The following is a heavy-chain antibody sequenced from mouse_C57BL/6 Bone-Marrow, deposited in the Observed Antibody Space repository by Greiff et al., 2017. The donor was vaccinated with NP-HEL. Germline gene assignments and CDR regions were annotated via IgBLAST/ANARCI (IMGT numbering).Heavy chain of an antibody. D-gene: IGHD1-1*01. Sequence: VQLQQSGSELRSPGSSVKLSCKDFDSEVFPIAYMSWVRQKPGHGFEWIGGILPSIGRTIYGEKFEDKATLDADTLSNTAYLELNSLTSEDSAIYYCARPLYYGSPNWYFDVWGTGTTVTVSS. CDR1: DSEVFPIAY. CDR2: ILPSIGRT. CDR3: ARPLYYGSPNWYFDV. V-gene: IGHV15-2*01. J-gene: IGHJ1*03.